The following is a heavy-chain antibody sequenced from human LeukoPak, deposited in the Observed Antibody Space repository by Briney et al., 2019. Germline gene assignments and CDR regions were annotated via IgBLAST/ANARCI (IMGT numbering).Heavy chain of an antibody. CDR1: GYTFTSYA. D-gene: IGHD2-2*01. CDR2: INAGNGNT. Sequence: ASVKVSCKASGYTFTSYAMHWVRQAPGQRLEWMGWINAGNGNTKYSQKFQGRVTITRDTSASTAYMELSSLRSEDTAVYYCARDGGYCSSTSCPLLGDYYYYGMDVWGQGTKVTVSS. J-gene: IGHJ6*02. CDR3: ARDGGYCSSTSCPLLGDYYYYGMDV. V-gene: IGHV1-3*01.